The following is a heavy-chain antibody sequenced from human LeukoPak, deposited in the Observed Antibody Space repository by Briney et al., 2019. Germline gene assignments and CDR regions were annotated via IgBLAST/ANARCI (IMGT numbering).Heavy chain of an antibody. Sequence: GGSLRLSCAASGFTFSSYSMNWVRQAPGEGLEWVSFICSSSSYIYYADSERGVFIIYRDNAKSSLYLQMNTLSAEDTAVYYCARDGYYDSGGYYDDAFDIWGQGTMLTVSS. CDR2: ICSSSSYI. CDR1: GFTFSSYS. CDR3: ARDGYYDSGGYYDDAFDI. V-gene: IGHV3-21*01. J-gene: IGHJ3*02. D-gene: IGHD3-22*01.